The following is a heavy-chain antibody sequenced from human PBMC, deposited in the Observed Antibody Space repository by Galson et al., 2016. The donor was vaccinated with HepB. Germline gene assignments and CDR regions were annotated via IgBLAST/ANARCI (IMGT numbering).Heavy chain of an antibody. CDR2: INPGDGST. Sequence: SVKVSCKASGYTFTPYYMHWVRQAPGQGLEWMGLINPGDGSTSYAQKFQGRVTMTRDTSTSTVYMGLSSLTSEDTAVYYCARGSSWSLYCFDYWGQGTLVTVSS. J-gene: IGHJ4*02. CDR1: GYTFTPYY. V-gene: IGHV1-46*01. D-gene: IGHD6-13*01. CDR3: ARGSSWSLYCFDY.